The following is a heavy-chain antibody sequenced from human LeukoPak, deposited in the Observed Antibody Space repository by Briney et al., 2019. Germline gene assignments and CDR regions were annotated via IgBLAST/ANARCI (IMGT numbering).Heavy chain of an antibody. V-gene: IGHV3-20*04. Sequence: GGSLRLSCAASGFTFDDYGMSWVRQAPGKGLEWVSGINWNGGSTGYADSVKGRFTISRDNAKNSLYLQMNSLRAEDTALYYCTRHETHVAAAAYYFDHWGQGTLVTVSS. CDR3: TRHETHVAAAAYYFDH. J-gene: IGHJ4*02. CDR1: GFTFDDYG. D-gene: IGHD6-13*01. CDR2: INWNGGST.